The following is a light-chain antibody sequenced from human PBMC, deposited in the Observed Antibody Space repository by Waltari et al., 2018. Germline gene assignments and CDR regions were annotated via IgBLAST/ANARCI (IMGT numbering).Light chain of an antibody. Sequence: QSALTQPASVSGSPGQSITIPCTGTSSDVGNYNYVSWYQQHPGKVPKLIIYGVSNRPSGVSNRFSCSKSGNTASLTISGLQAEDEADYYCSSYTGGSTFYVFGTGTKVAVL. J-gene: IGLJ1*01. CDR1: SSDVGNYNY. V-gene: IGLV2-14*01. CDR2: GVS. CDR3: SSYTGGSTFYV.